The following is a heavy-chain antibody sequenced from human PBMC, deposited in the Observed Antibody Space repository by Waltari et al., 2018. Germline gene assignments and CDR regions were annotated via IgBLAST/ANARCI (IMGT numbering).Heavy chain of an antibody. CDR2: IYHSGST. V-gene: IGHV4-38-2*02. Sequence: QVQLQESGPGLVKPSETLSLTCTVSGYSISSGYYWGWLRQPPGKGLEWIGSIYHSGSTYYNPSLKSRVTISVDTSKNQFSLKLSSVTAADTAVYYCARGEYSGSHWDYWGQGTLVTVSS. CDR1: GYSISSGYY. CDR3: ARGEYSGSHWDY. D-gene: IGHD5-12*01. J-gene: IGHJ4*02.